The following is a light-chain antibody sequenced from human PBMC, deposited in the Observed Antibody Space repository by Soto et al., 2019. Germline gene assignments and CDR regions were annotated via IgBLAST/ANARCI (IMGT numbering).Light chain of an antibody. CDR2: EIS. Sequence: SALTQPPSASGSPGQSVTISCTGTSNDVGGHNYVSWYQQRPGKAPTLLIYEISKRPSGVPDRFSGSKSGSTASLTVSGLQAADEAQYYCSSYAGGNNLVFGGGTKLTVL. J-gene: IGLJ2*01. CDR1: SNDVGGHNY. V-gene: IGLV2-8*01. CDR3: SSYAGGNNLV.